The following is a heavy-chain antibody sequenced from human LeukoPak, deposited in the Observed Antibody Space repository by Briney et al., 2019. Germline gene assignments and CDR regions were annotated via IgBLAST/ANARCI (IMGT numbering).Heavy chain of an antibody. Sequence: SETLSLTCSVSGGSISSTSCYWGWIRQPPGKGLEWIGGIYYSGSTYYNPSLKSRVTISVDTSRNQFSLNLSSVTAADTAVYYCESGTPQLWSSFWGQGTLVTVSS. CDR3: ESGTPQLWSSF. CDR1: GGSISSTSCY. CDR2: IYYSGST. J-gene: IGHJ4*02. V-gene: IGHV4-39*07. D-gene: IGHD5-18*01.